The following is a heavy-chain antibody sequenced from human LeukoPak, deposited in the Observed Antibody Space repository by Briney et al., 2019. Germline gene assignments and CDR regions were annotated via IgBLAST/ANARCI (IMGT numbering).Heavy chain of an antibody. CDR1: GYNFPSYD. CDR3: ARVAKWGTYYFDY. J-gene: IGHJ4*02. D-gene: IGHD3-16*01. Sequence: ASVKVSCKASGYNFPSYDITWVRQAPGQGLEWMGWSSPYSGNTNYAQRLQGRVTMTTDTSTNTAYMELGSLTSDDTAVYYCARVAKWGTYYFDYWGQGTLVTVSS. V-gene: IGHV1-18*04. CDR2: SSPYSGNT.